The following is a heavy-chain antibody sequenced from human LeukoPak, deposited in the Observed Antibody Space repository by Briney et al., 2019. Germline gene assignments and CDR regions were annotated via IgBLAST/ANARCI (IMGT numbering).Heavy chain of an antibody. D-gene: IGHD6-19*01. Sequence: SETLSLTCTVSGYSISSGYYWGWIRQPPGKGLEWIGSIYHGGSTYYNPSLKSRVTISVDTSKNQFSLKLSSVTAADTAVYYCAREDQDSSGWYEGIDYWGQGTLVTVSS. CDR1: GYSISSGYY. CDR3: AREDQDSSGWYEGIDY. J-gene: IGHJ4*02. CDR2: IYHGGST. V-gene: IGHV4-38-2*02.